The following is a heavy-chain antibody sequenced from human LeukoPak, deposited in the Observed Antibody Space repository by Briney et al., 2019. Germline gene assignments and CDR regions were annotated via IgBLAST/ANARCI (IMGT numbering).Heavy chain of an antibody. D-gene: IGHD3-22*01. CDR3: AKPGITMIVPAYMDV. CDR1: GFTFSSYA. CDR2: ISGSGGST. J-gene: IGHJ6*03. V-gene: IGHV3-23*01. Sequence: GGSLRLSCAPSGFTFSSYAMSWVRQAPGKGLEWVSAISGSGGSTYYADTVKGRFTISRDNSKNTLYLQMNSLRAEDTAVYYCAKPGITMIVPAYMDVWGKGTTVTVSS.